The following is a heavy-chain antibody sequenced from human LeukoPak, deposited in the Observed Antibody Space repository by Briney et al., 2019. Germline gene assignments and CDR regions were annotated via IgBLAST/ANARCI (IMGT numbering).Heavy chain of an antibody. Sequence: SETLSLTCTVSGGSISSGGYYWSWIRQHPGKGLEWIGYIYYSGSTYSTPSLKSRATISVDTSKNQFSLRLTSVTAADTAVYYCARLGDSAMVRYFDYWGQGTLVTVSS. CDR2: IYYSGST. CDR1: GGSISSGGYY. J-gene: IGHJ4*02. D-gene: IGHD5-18*01. V-gene: IGHV4-31*03. CDR3: ARLGDSAMVRYFDY.